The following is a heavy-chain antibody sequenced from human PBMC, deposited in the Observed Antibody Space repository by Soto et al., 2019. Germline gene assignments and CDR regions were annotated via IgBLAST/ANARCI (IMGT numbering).Heavy chain of an antibody. CDR3: XKDRLMLTMVVVGAFDF. CDR1: GFSLNNHA. J-gene: IGHJ3*01. V-gene: IGHV3-23*01. CDR2: ISGSGSTT. Sequence: GGSLRLSCAASGFSLNNHAMNWVRQAPGKGLEWVSGISGSGSTTHYADSVKGRFTISRDNSKDTLYLQMNSLRADDTAVYFCXKDRLMLTMVVVGAFDFWGLGTMVTVSS. D-gene: IGHD3-22*01.